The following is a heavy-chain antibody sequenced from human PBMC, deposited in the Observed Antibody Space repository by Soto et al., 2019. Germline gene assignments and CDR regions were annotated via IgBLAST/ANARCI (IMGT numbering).Heavy chain of an antibody. V-gene: IGHV3-74*01. Sequence: EVQLVESGGGLVQPGGSLRLSCAASGFTFSIYWMHWVRQVPGKGLVWGSRINAGGNYTSNADFVKGRFTVSRDNAKNTLYLQMDSLSPEDTAVYFCARGGAYGDYRSDYWGQGALVTVSS. J-gene: IGHJ4*02. D-gene: IGHD4-17*01. CDR1: GFTFSIYW. CDR2: INAGGNYT. CDR3: ARGGAYGDYRSDY.